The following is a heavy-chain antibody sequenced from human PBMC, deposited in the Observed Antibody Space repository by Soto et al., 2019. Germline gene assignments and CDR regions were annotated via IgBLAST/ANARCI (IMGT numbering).Heavy chain of an antibody. Sequence: QVQLQESGPGLVKPSQTLSLTCTVSGGSISSGGYYWSWIRQHPGKGLEWIGYIYYSGSTYYNPSLTSRVTLSVDTSKNPFSLKLSSVTAADTAVYYCARGVTMVRGVIHTPYFDYWGQGTLVTVSS. CDR2: IYYSGST. CDR1: GGSISSGGYY. V-gene: IGHV4-31*03. D-gene: IGHD3-10*01. CDR3: ARGVTMVRGVIHTPYFDY. J-gene: IGHJ4*02.